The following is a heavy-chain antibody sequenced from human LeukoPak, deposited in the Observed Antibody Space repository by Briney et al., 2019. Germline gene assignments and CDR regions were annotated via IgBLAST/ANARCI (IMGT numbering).Heavy chain of an antibody. V-gene: IGHV4-39*06. CDR2: IYHSGST. Sequence: PSETLSLTCTVSGVSISSYYWGWLRQPPGKGLEWIGSIYHSGSTYYNPSLKSRVTISVDTSKNQFPLKLSSVTAADTAVYYCARGTRAAFDPWGQGTLVTVSS. CDR1: GVSISSYY. J-gene: IGHJ5*02. D-gene: IGHD5-24*01. CDR3: ARGTRAAFDP.